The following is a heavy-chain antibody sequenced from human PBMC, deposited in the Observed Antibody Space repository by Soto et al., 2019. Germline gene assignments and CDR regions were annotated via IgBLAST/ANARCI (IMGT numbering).Heavy chain of an antibody. Sequence: ASVKVSCKASGYTFTSYDINWVRQATGRGLEWMGWMNPDSGNTGYAQKFQGRVTMTRNTSINTAYMELSSLRSGGTGGYYCWNGPPPPAIRYFDWLPDHDAIDVWGQGTTVTVSS. V-gene: IGHV1-8*01. CDR3: WNGPPPPAIRYFDWLPDHDAIDV. D-gene: IGHD3-9*01. CDR1: GYTFTSYD. J-gene: IGHJ3*01. CDR2: MNPDSGNT.